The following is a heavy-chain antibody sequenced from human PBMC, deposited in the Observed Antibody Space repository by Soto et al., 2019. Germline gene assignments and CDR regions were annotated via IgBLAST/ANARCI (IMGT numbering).Heavy chain of an antibody. CDR3: ARYSVTHYGMDV. D-gene: IGHD4-17*01. V-gene: IGHV3-21*01. CDR2: ISSSSSYI. CDR1: GFTFSSYS. Sequence: GGSLRLSCAASGFTFSSYSMNWVRQAPGKGLEWVSSISSSSSYIYYAVSVKGRFTISRDNAKNSLYLQMNSLRAEDTAVYYCARYSVTHYGMDVWGQGTTVTVSS. J-gene: IGHJ6*02.